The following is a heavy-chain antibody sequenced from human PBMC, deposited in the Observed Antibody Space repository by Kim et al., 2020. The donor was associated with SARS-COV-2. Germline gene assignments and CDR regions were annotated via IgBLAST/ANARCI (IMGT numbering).Heavy chain of an antibody. J-gene: IGHJ6*02. D-gene: IGHD6-13*01. CDR2: IYHSGST. CDR3: ARAGPDSSSWYYDYGMDV. V-gene: IGHV4-4*02. Sequence: SETLSLTCAVSGGSISSSNWWSWVRQPPGKGLEWIGEIYHSGSTNYNPSLKSRVTISVDKSKNQFSLKLSSVTAADTAVYYCARAGPDSSSWYYDYGMDVWGQGTTVTVSS. CDR1: GGSISSSNW.